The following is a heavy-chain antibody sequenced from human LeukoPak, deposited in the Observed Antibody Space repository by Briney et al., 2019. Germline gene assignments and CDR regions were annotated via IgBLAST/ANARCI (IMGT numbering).Heavy chain of an antibody. CDR2: ISSSTSHI. Sequence: PGGSQRLSCAAPGFTFSSYNMNWVRQAPGKGLEWVSSISSSTSHIYYADSVKGRFTISRDNAKNSLSLQMNSLRAEDTAVYYCSRWPIAAAPPVYYVDYWGQGTLVIVSA. V-gene: IGHV3-21*01. D-gene: IGHD6-13*01. CDR1: GFTFSSYN. J-gene: IGHJ4*02. CDR3: SRWPIAAAPPVYYVDY.